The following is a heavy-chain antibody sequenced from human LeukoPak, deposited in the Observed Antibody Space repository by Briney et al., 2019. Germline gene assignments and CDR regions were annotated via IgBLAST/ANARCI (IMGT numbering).Heavy chain of an antibody. CDR1: GYTFTGYY. CDR3: ARDFRSSSSYCYFGMDV. CDR2: INPNSGGT. Sequence: ASVKVSCKASGYTFTGYYMHWVRQAPGQGLEWMGWINPNSGGTNYAQKFQGRVTMTRDTSISTAYMELSRLRSDDTAVYYCARDFRSSSSYCYFGMDVWGQGTTVTVSS. J-gene: IGHJ6*02. V-gene: IGHV1-2*02. D-gene: IGHD6-13*01.